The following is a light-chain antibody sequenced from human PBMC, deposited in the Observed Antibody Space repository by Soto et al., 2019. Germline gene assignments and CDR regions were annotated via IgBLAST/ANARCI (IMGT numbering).Light chain of an antibody. J-gene: IGLJ1*01. CDR3: ASYTSSNIYV. CDR1: GRDVGGYKY. V-gene: IGLV2-14*01. Sequence: LTQPASVSGSPGQSITISCTGTGRDVGGYKYVSWYQHHPGKAPKVMIYEVSNRPSGVSHRFSASKSGNTASLTISGLQAEDEADYYCASYTSSNIYVFGTGTKVIVL. CDR2: EVS.